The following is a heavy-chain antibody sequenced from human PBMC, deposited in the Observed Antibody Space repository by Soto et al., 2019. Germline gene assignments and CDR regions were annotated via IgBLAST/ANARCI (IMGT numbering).Heavy chain of an antibody. Sequence: ASVKVSCKASGYTFTSYGISWVRQAPGQGLEWMGWISAYNGNTNYAQKLQGRVTMTTDTSTSTAYMELRSLRSDDTAVYYCARDGAYYDFWNGYPNWGQRTLVTVSS. V-gene: IGHV1-18*04. J-gene: IGHJ4*02. CDR3: ARDGAYYDFWNGYPN. D-gene: IGHD3-3*01. CDR2: ISAYNGNT. CDR1: GYTFTSYG.